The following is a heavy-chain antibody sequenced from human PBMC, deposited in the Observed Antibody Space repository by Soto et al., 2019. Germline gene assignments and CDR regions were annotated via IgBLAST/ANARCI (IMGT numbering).Heavy chain of an antibody. J-gene: IGHJ3*02. CDR3: ARGPTIFGVGVDAFDI. CDR2: ISGSGDFT. V-gene: IGHV3-23*01. D-gene: IGHD3-3*01. CDR1: GFTLSSYA. Sequence: EVQMLESGGGLVQPGGSLRLSCAASGFTLSSYALSWVRQAPGKGLEWVSGISGSGDFTFDADSVRGRLTIPRDNSMNTLYLLMNSLRVEDTAVYYCARGPTIFGVGVDAFDIWGQGTMATVSS.